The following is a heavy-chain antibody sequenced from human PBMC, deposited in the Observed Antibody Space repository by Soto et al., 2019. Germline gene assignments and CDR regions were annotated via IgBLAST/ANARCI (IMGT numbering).Heavy chain of an antibody. CDR3: AHSQTTGGYCSGGSCHFDY. CDR2: IYWDDDK. CDR1: GFSLSTSGVG. V-gene: IGHV2-5*02. D-gene: IGHD2-15*01. Sequence: SCPTLVNPTQTLTLTCTFSGFSLSTSGVGVGWILHPPGKALEWLALIYWDDDKRYSPSLKSRLTITKDTSKNQVVLTMTNMDPVDTATYYCAHSQTTGGYCSGGSCHFDYWGQGTLVTVS. J-gene: IGHJ4*02.